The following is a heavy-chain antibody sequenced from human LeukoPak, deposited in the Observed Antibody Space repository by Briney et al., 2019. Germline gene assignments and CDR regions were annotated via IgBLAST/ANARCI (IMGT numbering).Heavy chain of an antibody. CDR2: INSDGSST. CDR3: VRDGYSYGFMLAFDI. CDR1: GFTFSGYW. J-gene: IGHJ3*02. V-gene: IGHV3-74*01. Sequence: GGSLRLSCAAYGFTFSGYWMHWVRQAPGKGLVWVSRINSDGSSTSYADSVKGRFTISRDSAKNTLYLQMNSLRAEDTAVYYCVRDGYSYGFMLAFDIWGLGTRVSVSS. D-gene: IGHD5-18*01.